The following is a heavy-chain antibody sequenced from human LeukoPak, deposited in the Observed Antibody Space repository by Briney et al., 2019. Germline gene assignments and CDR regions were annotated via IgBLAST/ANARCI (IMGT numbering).Heavy chain of an antibody. CDR3: TRDLVGANPIQGGVNR. V-gene: IGHV3-49*03. D-gene: IGHD1-26*01. CDR2: IRSKAYGGTT. CDR1: GFTFGDYA. Sequence: GGSLRLSCTASGFTFGDYAMSWFRQAPGKGLEWVGFIRSKAYGGTTEYAASVKGRFTISRDDSKSIAYLQMNSLKTEDTAVYYCTRDLVGANPIQGGVNRWGQGTLVTVSS. J-gene: IGHJ5*02.